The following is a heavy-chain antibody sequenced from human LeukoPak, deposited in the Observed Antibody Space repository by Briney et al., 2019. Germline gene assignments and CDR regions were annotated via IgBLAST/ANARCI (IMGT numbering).Heavy chain of an antibody. CDR3: ARGGGVFDY. Sequence: SETLSLTCSVSGGALSIYYWSWIRQPPGKGLEWIGYIYYSGATNYNPSLKSRVTISVDTSKGQLSLKLNSVTAADTAVYYCARGGGVFDYWGQGTLVTVSS. V-gene: IGHV4-59*01. D-gene: IGHD2-8*02. CDR2: IYYSGAT. CDR1: GGALSIYY. J-gene: IGHJ4*02.